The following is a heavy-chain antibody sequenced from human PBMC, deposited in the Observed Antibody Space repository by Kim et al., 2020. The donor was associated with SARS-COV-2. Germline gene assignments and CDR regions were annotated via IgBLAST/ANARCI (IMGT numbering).Heavy chain of an antibody. CDR2: INPSGGST. J-gene: IGHJ1*01. V-gene: IGHV1-46*01. D-gene: IGHD3-22*01. CDR1: GYTFTSYY. CDR3: ARESKDYDSSPTPRYFQH. Sequence: ASVKVSCKASGYTFTSYYMHWVRQAPGQGLEWMGIINPSGGSTSYAQKFQGRVTMTRDTSTSTVYMELSSLRSEDTAVYYCARESKDYDSSPTPRYFQHWGQGTLVTVSS.